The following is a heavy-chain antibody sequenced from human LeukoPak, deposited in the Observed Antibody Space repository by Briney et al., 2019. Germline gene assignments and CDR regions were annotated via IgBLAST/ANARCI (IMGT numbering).Heavy chain of an antibody. CDR1: GGSISSYY. CDR3: ARGRTIVPDY. V-gene: IGHV4-59*01. Sequence: SETLSLTCTVSGGSISSYYWSWLRQPPGKGLEWIGYIYYSGSTNYNPSLKSRVTISVDTSKNQFSLKLSSVTAADTAVYYCARGRTIVPDYWGQGTLVTVSS. CDR2: IYYSGST. D-gene: IGHD4-11*01. J-gene: IGHJ4*02.